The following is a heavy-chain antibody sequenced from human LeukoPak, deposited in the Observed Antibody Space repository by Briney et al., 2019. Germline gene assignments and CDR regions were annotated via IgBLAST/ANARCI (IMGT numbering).Heavy chain of an antibody. Sequence: PSETLSHTCAVSGGSISSSNWWSWVRQPPGKGLEWIGEIYHSGSTNYNPSLESRVSISVDKSKNLFSLKLNSVTAADTAVYYCARNANPTDAFDIWGQGTMVTVFS. CDR1: GGSISSSNW. CDR2: IYHSGST. CDR3: ARNANPTDAFDI. D-gene: IGHD2-2*01. J-gene: IGHJ3*02. V-gene: IGHV4-4*02.